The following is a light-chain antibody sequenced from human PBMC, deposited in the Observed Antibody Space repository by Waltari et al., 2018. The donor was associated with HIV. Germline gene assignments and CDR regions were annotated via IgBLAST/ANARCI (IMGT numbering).Light chain of an antibody. V-gene: IGLV1-47*01. CDR3: AAWVDSRSVV. CDR2: RNN. Sequence: QSVLTQPPSASGTPGQRVTFSCSGSSSNIGSNYVYWYQQFPGTAPKLLIYRNNQRPSGVPDRFSGSKSGTSASLAISGLRSGDEAGYYCAAWVDSRSVVFGGGTKLTVL. CDR1: SSNIGSNY. J-gene: IGLJ2*01.